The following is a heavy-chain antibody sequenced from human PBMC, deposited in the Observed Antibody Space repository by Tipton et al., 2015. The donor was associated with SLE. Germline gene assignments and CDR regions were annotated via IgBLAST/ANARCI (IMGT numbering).Heavy chain of an antibody. J-gene: IGHJ4*02. CDR2: IYYSGST. CDR3: ARGLFGWELPY. CDR1: GGSISSYY. V-gene: IGHV4-59*12. D-gene: IGHD1-26*01. Sequence: TLSLTCTVSGGSISSYYWSWIRQPPGKGLEWIGYIYYSGSTNYNPSLKSRVTISVDTSKNQFSLKLRPVTAADTAVYYCARGLFGWELPYWGQGTLVTVSS.